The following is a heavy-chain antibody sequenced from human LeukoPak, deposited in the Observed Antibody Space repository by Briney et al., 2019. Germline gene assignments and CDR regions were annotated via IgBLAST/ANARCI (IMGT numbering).Heavy chain of an antibody. J-gene: IGHJ4*02. D-gene: IGHD6-19*01. Sequence: GGSLRLSCAASGFSFSGCSMPWVRQAPGKGLVWVSRVHCDGSTTNYADSVQGRFTISRDSAKNMVYLQMNSLRAEDTAVYFCVRSENYKWLWGQGTLVTVSP. V-gene: IGHV3-74*01. CDR2: VHCDGSTT. CDR1: GFSFSGCS. CDR3: VRSENYKWL.